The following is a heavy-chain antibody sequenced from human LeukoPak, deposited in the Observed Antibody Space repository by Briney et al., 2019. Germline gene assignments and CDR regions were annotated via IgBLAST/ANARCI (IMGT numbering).Heavy chain of an antibody. D-gene: IGHD3-22*01. Sequence: TPSETLSLTCTVSGGSISSYYWSWIRQPPGKGLEWIGYIYYSGSTNYNPSLKSRVTISVDTSKNQFSLKLSSVTAADTAVYYCARGGPQINYYDSSGPYSTWGQGTLVTVSS. V-gene: IGHV4-59*01. CDR3: ARGGPQINYYDSSGPYST. CDR2: IYYSGST. J-gene: IGHJ5*02. CDR1: GGSISSYY.